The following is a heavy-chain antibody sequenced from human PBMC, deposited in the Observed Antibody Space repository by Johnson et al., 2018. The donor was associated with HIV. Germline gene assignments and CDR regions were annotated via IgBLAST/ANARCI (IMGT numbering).Heavy chain of an antibody. CDR2: ISSSGSTI. V-gene: IGHV3-11*04. CDR3: TKGEWDSRGYYTRVGAFDI. CDR1: GFTFSDYY. J-gene: IGHJ3*02. Sequence: QVQLVESGGGLVKPGGSLRLSCAASGFTFSDYYMSWIRQAPGKGLEWVSYISSSGSTIYYADSVVKGRFTISRDNAKNSLHLQMNSLRAEDTADYYCTKGEWDSRGYYTRVGAFDIWGQGTMVTVSS. D-gene: IGHD3-22*01.